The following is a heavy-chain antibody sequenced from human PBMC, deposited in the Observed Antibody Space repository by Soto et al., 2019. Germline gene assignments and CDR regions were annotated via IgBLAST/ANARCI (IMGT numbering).Heavy chain of an antibody. CDR3: ARAPAIAEWSQDGMDV. CDR2: ISRSITTI. V-gene: IGHV3-48*02. Sequence: EVQLVESGGGLVQPGGSLRLSCAASGFTFSNFNMNWVLQTPGRGVEWLAYISRSITTIYYADSVKGLFTIARYNANMLLFLQMDSLLDDDTADYYCARAPAIAEWSQDGMDVWGPGTTVTGSS. D-gene: IGHD3-3*01. J-gene: IGHJ6*02. CDR1: GFTFSNFN.